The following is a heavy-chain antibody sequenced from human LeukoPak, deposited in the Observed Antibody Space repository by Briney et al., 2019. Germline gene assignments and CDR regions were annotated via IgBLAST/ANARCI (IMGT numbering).Heavy chain of an antibody. CDR1: GGSISSGSYY. CDR3: ARGGATFTS. Sequence: PSQTLSLTCTVSGGSISSGSYYWSWIRQPAGKGLEWIGRIYTSGSTNYNPSLKSRVTISVDTSKNQFSLKLSSVTAADTAVYYCARGGATFTSWGQGTLVTVSS. D-gene: IGHD5-12*01. J-gene: IGHJ5*02. CDR2: IYTSGST. V-gene: IGHV4-61*02.